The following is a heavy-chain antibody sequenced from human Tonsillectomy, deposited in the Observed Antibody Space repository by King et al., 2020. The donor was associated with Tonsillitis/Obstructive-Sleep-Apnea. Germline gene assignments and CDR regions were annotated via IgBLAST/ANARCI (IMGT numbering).Heavy chain of an antibody. D-gene: IGHD1-26*01. Sequence: QLVQSGGGLIQPGGSLRLSCAASGFTVSNNYMSWVRQAPGKGLEWVSVIYSSGYTYYADSVKGRFTISSDSSKNTLYLQMDSLRAEDTALYYCARDTRDFGSLYYFDHWGQGTLVTVSS. V-gene: IGHV3-53*01. CDR1: GFTVSNNY. CDR3: ARDTRDFGSLYYFDH. CDR2: IYSSGYT. J-gene: IGHJ4*02.